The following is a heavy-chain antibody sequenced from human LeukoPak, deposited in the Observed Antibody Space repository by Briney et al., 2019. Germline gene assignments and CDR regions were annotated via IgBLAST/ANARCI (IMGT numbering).Heavy chain of an antibody. D-gene: IGHD2/OR15-2a*01. CDR3: TQDTFTSKAFDI. CDR1: GGSISSGGYY. V-gene: IGHV4-61*08. Sequence: SETLSLTCTVSGGSISSGGYYWSWIRQPPGKGLEWIGYIYYSGSTNYNPSLKSRVTISVDTSKNQFSLKLSSVTAADTAVYYCTQDTFTSKAFDIWGQGTMVTVSS. J-gene: IGHJ3*02. CDR2: IYYSGST.